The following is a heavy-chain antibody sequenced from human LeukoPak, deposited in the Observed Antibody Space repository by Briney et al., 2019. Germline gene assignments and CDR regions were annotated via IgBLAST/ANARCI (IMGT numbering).Heavy chain of an antibody. CDR3: AKDKQGEQWLEFDY. V-gene: IGHV3-23*01. CDR1: GFTFSSYA. CDR2: ISGSGGST. J-gene: IGHJ4*02. Sequence: PEGSLRLSCAASGFTFSSYAMSWVRQAPGKGLEWVSAISGSGGSTYYADSVKGRFTISRDNSKNTLYLQMNSLRAEDTAVYYCAKDKQGEQWLEFDYWGQGTLVTVSS. D-gene: IGHD6-19*01.